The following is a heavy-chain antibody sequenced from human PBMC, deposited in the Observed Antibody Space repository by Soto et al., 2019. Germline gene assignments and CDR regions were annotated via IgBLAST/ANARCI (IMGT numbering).Heavy chain of an antibody. V-gene: IGHV1-69*13. D-gene: IGHD6-19*01. CDR1: GGTFSSYT. Sequence: SVKVSCKASGGTFSSYTINWVRQAPGQGLEWMGGIIPIFGTTNYAKKFQGRVTITADESTSTAYMELSSLRPEDTAVYYCARYASSGNNSVWYTFDPWGQGTLVTVPQ. CDR3: ARYASSGNNSVWYTFDP. J-gene: IGHJ5*02. CDR2: IIPIFGTT.